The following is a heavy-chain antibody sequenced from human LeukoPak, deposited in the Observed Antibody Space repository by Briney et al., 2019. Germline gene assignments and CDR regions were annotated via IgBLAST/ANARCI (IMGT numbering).Heavy chain of an antibody. D-gene: IGHD6-19*01. CDR1: GFTFSRYA. J-gene: IGHJ4*02. CDR2: VSTDGDT. V-gene: IGHV3-23*01. CDR3: ERSRSGSVAGTSDY. Sequence: GGSLRLSCAASGFTFSRYAMSWVRQAPGKGLEWVSSVSTDGDTYYTDSVKGRFTISRDVSRNTLFLQMISLRADDTALYYCERSRSGSVAGTSDYWGQGTLVIVSS.